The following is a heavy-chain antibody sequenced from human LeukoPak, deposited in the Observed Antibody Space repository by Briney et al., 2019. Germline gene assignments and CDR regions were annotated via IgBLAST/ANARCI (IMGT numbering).Heavy chain of an antibody. J-gene: IGHJ3*02. Sequence: SVKVSCKASGGTFSSYAISWVRQAPGQGLEWMGGIIPIFGTANYAQKLQGRVTITADESTSTAYMELSSLRSEDTAVYYCARGGCSGGSCYSGAFDIWGQGTMVTVSS. CDR2: IIPIFGTA. CDR3: ARGGCSGGSCYSGAFDI. V-gene: IGHV1-69*13. D-gene: IGHD2-15*01. CDR1: GGTFSSYA.